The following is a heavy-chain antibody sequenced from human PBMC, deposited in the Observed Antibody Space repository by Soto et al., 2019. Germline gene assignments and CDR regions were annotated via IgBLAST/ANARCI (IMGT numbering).Heavy chain of an antibody. CDR3: ASSSGGWVYAFDI. CDR1: GGSISSYY. Sequence: SETLSLTCTVSGGSISSYYWSWIRQPPGKGLEWIGYIYYSGSTNYNPSLKSRVTISVDTSKNQFSLKLSSVTAADTAVYYCASSSGGWVYAFDIRGQGTMVTVSS. J-gene: IGHJ3*02. D-gene: IGHD3-10*01. CDR2: IYYSGST. V-gene: IGHV4-59*01.